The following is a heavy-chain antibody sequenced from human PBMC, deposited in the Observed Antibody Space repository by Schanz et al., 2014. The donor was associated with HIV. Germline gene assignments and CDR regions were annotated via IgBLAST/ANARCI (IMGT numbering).Heavy chain of an antibody. Sequence: QVQLVQSGAEVKKPGASVRVSCKTSGYIFTSNGISWVRQAPGQGLEWMGWISAYNGNTNYAQKVQGRVTMTTDTSTSTAYMELRSLTSEDTAVYFCARGPDYSSASYKFDYWGQGTPVSVYS. V-gene: IGHV1-18*01. CDR2: ISAYNGNT. J-gene: IGHJ4*02. CDR3: ARGPDYSSASYKFDY. D-gene: IGHD4-4*01. CDR1: GYIFTSNG.